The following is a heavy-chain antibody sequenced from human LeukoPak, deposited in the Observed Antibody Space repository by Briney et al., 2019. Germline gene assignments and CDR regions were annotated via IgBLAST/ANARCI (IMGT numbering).Heavy chain of an antibody. CDR3: ARVEWELLGDGVFDI. Sequence: GGSLRLSCAASGFTFSSYWMSWVRQAPGKGLEWVANIKEDGSEKYYVDSVKGRFTISRDNAKNSLYLQMNSLRAEDTAVYYCARVEWELLGDGVFDIWGQGTMVTVSS. CDR1: GFTFSSYW. V-gene: IGHV3-7*03. CDR2: IKEDGSEK. J-gene: IGHJ3*02. D-gene: IGHD1-26*01.